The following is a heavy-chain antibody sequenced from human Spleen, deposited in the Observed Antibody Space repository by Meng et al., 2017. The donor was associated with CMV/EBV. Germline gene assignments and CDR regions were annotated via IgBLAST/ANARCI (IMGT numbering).Heavy chain of an antibody. D-gene: IGHD3-3*01. Sequence: ASVKVSCKASGYTFTAHYFHWVRQAPGQGLEWMGWIHPHRGDTNYAQQFQGRVTLTRDTSINTGYMELSSLRSEDTAVYYCARDAYYDFWSGPAGPYGMDVWGQGTTVTVSS. V-gene: IGHV1-2*02. CDR2: IHPHRGDT. CDR1: GYTFTAHY. CDR3: ARDAYYDFWSGPAGPYGMDV. J-gene: IGHJ6*02.